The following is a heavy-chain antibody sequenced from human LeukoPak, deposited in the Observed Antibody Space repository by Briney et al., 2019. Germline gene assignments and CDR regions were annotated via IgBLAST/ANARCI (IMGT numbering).Heavy chain of an antibody. CDR2: IYSGGST. J-gene: IGHJ3*02. V-gene: IGHV3-53*01. Sequence: TGGSLRLSCAASGFTVSSNYMSWVRQAPGKGLEWVSVIYSGGSTYYADSVKGRFTISRDNSKNTLYLQMNSLRAEDTAVYYCAKDGTVVLWFGETEGGAFDIWGQGTMVTVSS. CDR1: GFTVSSNY. CDR3: AKDGTVVLWFGETEGGAFDI. D-gene: IGHD3-10*01.